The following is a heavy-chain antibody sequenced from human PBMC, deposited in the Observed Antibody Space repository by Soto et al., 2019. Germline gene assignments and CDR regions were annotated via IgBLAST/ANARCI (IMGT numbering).Heavy chain of an antibody. V-gene: IGHV4-39*01. D-gene: IGHD3-16*02. J-gene: IGHJ4*02. CDR2: IYYSGRT. Sequence: QLQLQESGPGLVKPSETLSLTCTVSGGSISSSSYYWGWIRQPPGKGLEWIGSIYYSGRTYYNPSLNSRVTISVDTSKNQFSLKLSSVTAADTAVYYCASGSIMITFGGVIATFDYWVQGTLVTVSS. CDR1: GGSISSSSYY. CDR3: ASGSIMITFGGVIATFDY.